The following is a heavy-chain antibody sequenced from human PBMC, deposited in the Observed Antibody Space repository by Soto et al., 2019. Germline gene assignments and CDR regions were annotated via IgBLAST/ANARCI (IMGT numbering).Heavy chain of an antibody. D-gene: IGHD3-10*01. J-gene: IGHJ6*02. Sequence: QVQLQESGPGLVKPSQTLSLTCTVSGGSISSGGYYWSWIRQHPGKGLEWIGYIYYGGSTYYNPSLKSRVTISVDTSKNQFSLKLSSVTAADTAVYYCARDSYYYGSGSSNYYYYGMDVWGQGTTVTVSS. CDR1: GGSISSGGYY. CDR3: ARDSYYYGSGSSNYYYYGMDV. CDR2: IYYGGST. V-gene: IGHV4-31*03.